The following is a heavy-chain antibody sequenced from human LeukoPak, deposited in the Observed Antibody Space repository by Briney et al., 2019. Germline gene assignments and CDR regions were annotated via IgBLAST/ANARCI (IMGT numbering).Heavy chain of an antibody. CDR1: GGSISSSSYY. D-gene: IGHD5-18*01. CDR2: FLHGGNT. J-gene: IGHJ4*02. CDR3: ARLPLLGYSYGYVDF. V-gene: IGHV4-39*01. Sequence: SETLSLTCTVSGGSISSSSYYWGWIRQPPGRGLEWIGSFLHGGNTFYNPSLKSRVTTSVDTSKNQFSLKLTSVTAADTAVYYCARLPLLGYSYGYVDFWGQGMLVTVSS.